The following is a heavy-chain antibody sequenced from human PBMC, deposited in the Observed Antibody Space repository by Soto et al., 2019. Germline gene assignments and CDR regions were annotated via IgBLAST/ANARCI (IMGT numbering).Heavy chain of an antibody. Sequence: ASVKVSCKASGYTFTSYDINWVRQATGQGLEWMGWMNPNSGNTGYAQKFQGRVTMTRNTSISTAYMELSSLRSEDTAVYYCARAIDFLEGFDYWGQGTLVTVSS. J-gene: IGHJ4*02. D-gene: IGHD1-26*01. CDR2: MNPNSGNT. V-gene: IGHV1-8*01. CDR1: GYTFTSYD. CDR3: ARAIDFLEGFDY.